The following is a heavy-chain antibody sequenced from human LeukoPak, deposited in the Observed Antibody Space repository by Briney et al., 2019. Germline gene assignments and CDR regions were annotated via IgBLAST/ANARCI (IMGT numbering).Heavy chain of an antibody. V-gene: IGHV3-11*01. CDR2: ISSSGSTI. CDR1: GFPFSDYY. J-gene: IGHJ4*02. Sequence: GGSLRLSCAASGFPFSDYYMSWIRHAPGKGLEWVSYISSSGSTIYYADSVKGRFTISRDNAKNSLYLQMNSLRAEDTAVYYCARDVRELGHDFDYWGQGTLVTVSS. D-gene: IGHD3-10*02. CDR3: ARDVRELGHDFDY.